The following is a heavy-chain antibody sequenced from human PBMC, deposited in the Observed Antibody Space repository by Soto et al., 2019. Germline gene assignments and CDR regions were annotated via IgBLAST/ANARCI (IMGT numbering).Heavy chain of an antibody. J-gene: IGHJ6*02. D-gene: IGHD3-3*01. Sequence: QSLRLSCKVSGYSFTSYWIGWVRQMPGKGLEWMGIIYPGDSDTRYSPSFQGQVTISADKSISTAYLQWSSLKASDTAMYYWQTMSRNYAVWNCYGTRADYYYDGMHVWGQATKVTV. CDR2: IYPGDSDT. V-gene: IGHV5-51*01. CDR1: GYSFTSYW. CDR3: QTMSRNYAVWNCYGTRADYYYDGMHV.